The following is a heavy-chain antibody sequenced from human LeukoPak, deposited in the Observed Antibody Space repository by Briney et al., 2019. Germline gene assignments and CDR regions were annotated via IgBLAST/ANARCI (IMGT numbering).Heavy chain of an antibody. Sequence: GGSLRLSCATSRFTFRNYAVSWVPQAPGKGLEWVSSISGSGGTTYYADSVKGRFTISRDNSKNTLYLQMNSLRAEDTAVYYCAKEPYSASSGLVDYWGQGTLVTVSS. CDR2: ISGSGGTT. D-gene: IGHD5-12*01. J-gene: IGHJ4*02. CDR3: AKEPYSASSGLVDY. CDR1: RFTFRNYA. V-gene: IGHV3-23*01.